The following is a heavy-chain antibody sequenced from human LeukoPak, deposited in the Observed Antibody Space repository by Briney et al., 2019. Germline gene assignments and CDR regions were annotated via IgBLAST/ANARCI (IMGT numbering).Heavy chain of an antibody. Sequence: PGGSLRLSCAASGSTFSSYGMHWVRQAPGKGLEWVAVIWYDGSNKYYADSVKGRFTISRDNAKNSLYLQMNSLRAEDTAVYYCARDPAASYDYFWGSYAGYWGQGTLVTVSS. CDR2: IWYDGSNK. V-gene: IGHV3-33*01. D-gene: IGHD3-16*01. J-gene: IGHJ4*02. CDR1: GSTFSSYG. CDR3: ARDPAASYDYFWGSYAGY.